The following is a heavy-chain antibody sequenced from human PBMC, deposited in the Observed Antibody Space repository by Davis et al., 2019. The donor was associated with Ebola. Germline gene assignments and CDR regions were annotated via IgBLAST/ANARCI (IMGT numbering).Heavy chain of an antibody. CDR1: GGSFSGYY. J-gene: IGHJ4*02. CDR3: ARDARWGSGWFDY. D-gene: IGHD6-19*01. CDR2: INHSGST. Sequence: MPSETLSLTCAVYGGSFSGYYWSWIRQPPGKGLEWIGEINHSGSTNYNPSLKSRVTISVDTSKNQFSLKLSSVTAADTAVYYCARDARWGSGWFDYWGQGTLVTVSS. V-gene: IGHV4-34*01.